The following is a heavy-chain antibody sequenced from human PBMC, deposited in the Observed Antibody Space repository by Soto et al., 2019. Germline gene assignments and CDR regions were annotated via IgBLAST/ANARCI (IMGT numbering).Heavy chain of an antibody. CDR1: GFTFSNYA. V-gene: IGHV3-23*01. J-gene: IGHJ4*02. Sequence: GGSLRLSCAASGFTFSNYAMTWVRQAPGKGPEWISTVNNGGGGTYYADSVKGRFTISRDNSKNTLFLQVSSLRAEDTAVYYCAKERLGRGIDYWGQGILVTVSS. D-gene: IGHD3-10*01. CDR2: VNNGGGGT. CDR3: AKERLGRGIDY.